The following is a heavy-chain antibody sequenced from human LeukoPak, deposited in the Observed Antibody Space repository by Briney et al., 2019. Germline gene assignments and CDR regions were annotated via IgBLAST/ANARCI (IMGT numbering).Heavy chain of an antibody. D-gene: IGHD2-15*01. Sequence: GGSLRLSCAASGFTFSSYSMNWVRQAPGKGLEWVSHITASGTAMFYADSVKGRFTISRDNSKNTLYLQMNSLRAEDTAVYYCAKEADCSGGSCYSGLDYWGQGTLVTVSS. V-gene: IGHV3-48*01. CDR1: GFTFSSYS. J-gene: IGHJ4*02. CDR3: AKEADCSGGSCYSGLDY. CDR2: ITASGTAM.